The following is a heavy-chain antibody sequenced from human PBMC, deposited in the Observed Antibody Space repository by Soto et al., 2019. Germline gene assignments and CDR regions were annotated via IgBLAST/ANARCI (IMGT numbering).Heavy chain of an antibody. V-gene: IGHV3-23*01. D-gene: IGHD3-3*01. CDR3: ADGGEWSFNFEY. Sequence: EVEVLESGGGLVQPGGSLRLSCAASGFTFSAYVMSWVRQAPGKGLEWVCGISGSGENTYYADSVKGRFTISRDNSKNTLYLQMNNLRVEDKAVYYCADGGEWSFNFEYWGQGTLVTVFS. CDR2: ISGSGENT. J-gene: IGHJ4*02. CDR1: GFTFSAYV.